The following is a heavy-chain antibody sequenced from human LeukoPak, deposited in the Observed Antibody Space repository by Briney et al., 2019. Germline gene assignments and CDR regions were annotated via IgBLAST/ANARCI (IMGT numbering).Heavy chain of an antibody. Sequence: GGSLRLSCAASGFTFSDYYMSWIRQAPGKGREWVSYISSSGSTIYYADSVKGRFTISRDNAKNSLYLQMNSLRAEDTAVYYCARDLGDCGGDCSPWYFDLWGRGTLVTVSS. CDR3: ARDLGDCGGDCSPWYFDL. V-gene: IGHV3-11*01. CDR2: ISSSGSTI. J-gene: IGHJ2*01. CDR1: GFTFSDYY. D-gene: IGHD2-21*02.